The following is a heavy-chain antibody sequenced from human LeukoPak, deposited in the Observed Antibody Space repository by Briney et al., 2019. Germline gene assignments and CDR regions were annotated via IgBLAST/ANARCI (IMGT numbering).Heavy chain of an antibody. J-gene: IGHJ4*02. CDR1: GFTFSSYS. D-gene: IGHD6-13*01. Sequence: GGSLRLSCAASGFTFSSYSMNWVRQAPGKGLEWVSSISSSSSYIYYADSVKGRFTISRDNAKNSLYLQMNSLRAEDTAVYYCARDPRMGIAAAGNYWGQGTLVTVSS. CDR3: ARDPRMGIAAAGNY. V-gene: IGHV3-21*01. CDR2: ISSSSSYI.